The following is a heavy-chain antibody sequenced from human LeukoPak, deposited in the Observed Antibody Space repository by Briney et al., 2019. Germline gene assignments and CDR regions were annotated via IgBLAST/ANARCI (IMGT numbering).Heavy chain of an antibody. Sequence: PGGSLRLSCAASGFTFSNYNMNWVRRAPGKGLEWVSYISSGGSTIYYADSVKGRFTISRDNAKNSLYLQINSLRAEDTAVYYCARAQYCSTTSCYTPFDYWGQGTLVTVSS. J-gene: IGHJ4*02. CDR1: GFTFSNYN. D-gene: IGHD2-2*02. V-gene: IGHV3-48*01. CDR2: ISSGGSTI. CDR3: ARAQYCSTTSCYTPFDY.